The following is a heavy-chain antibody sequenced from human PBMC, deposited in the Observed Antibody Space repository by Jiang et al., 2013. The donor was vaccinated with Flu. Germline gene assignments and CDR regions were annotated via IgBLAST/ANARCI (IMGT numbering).Heavy chain of an antibody. CDR2: ISAYNGNT. Sequence: GQGLEWMGWISAYNGNTNYAQKLQGRVTMTTDTSTSTAYMELRSLRSDDTAVYYCARRWNTNWFDPWGQGTLVTVSS. J-gene: IGHJ5*02. CDR3: ARRWNTNWFDP. V-gene: IGHV1-18*01. D-gene: IGHD4-23*01.